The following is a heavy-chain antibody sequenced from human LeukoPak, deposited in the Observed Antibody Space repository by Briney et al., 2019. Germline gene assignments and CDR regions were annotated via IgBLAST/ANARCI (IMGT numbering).Heavy chain of an antibody. CDR3: AKGATTVVTGDY. CDR1: GFTFSSYA. J-gene: IGHJ4*02. D-gene: IGHD4-23*01. CDR2: IRYDGSNK. V-gene: IGHV3-30*02. Sequence: PGGSLRLSCAASGFTFSSYAMSWVRQAPGKGLEWVAFIRYDGSNKYYADSVKGRFTISRDNSKNTLYLQMNSLRAEDTAVYYCAKGATTVVTGDYWGQGTLVTVSS.